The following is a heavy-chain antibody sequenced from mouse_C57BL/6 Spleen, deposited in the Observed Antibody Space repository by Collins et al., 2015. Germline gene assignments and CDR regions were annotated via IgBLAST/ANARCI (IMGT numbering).Heavy chain of an antibody. CDR3: ARGDYRYDVGSYYYAMDY. Sequence: QVQLKQSGPGLVQPSQSLSXTCTVSGFSLTSYGVHWVRQSPGKGLEWLGVIWSGGSTDYNAAFISRLSISKDNSKSQVFLKMNSLQTDDTAMYYCARGDYRYDVGSYYYAMDYWGQGTSVTVSS. J-gene: IGHJ4*01. CDR2: IWSGGST. D-gene: IGHD2-14*01. V-gene: IGHV2-2*01. CDR1: GFSLTSYG.